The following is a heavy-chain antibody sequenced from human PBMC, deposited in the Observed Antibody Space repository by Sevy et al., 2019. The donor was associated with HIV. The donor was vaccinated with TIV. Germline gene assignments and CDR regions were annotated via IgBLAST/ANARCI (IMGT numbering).Heavy chain of an antibody. CDR1: VFTFSSYA. Sequence: GGSLRLSCAASVFTFSSYAMSWVRQAPGKGLEWVSAITASGGSTYYADSVKGRFTISRDNSRNTLYLQMNSLRAEDSAVYYCAKERPVAVAGYWGQGTLVTVSS. V-gene: IGHV3-23*01. J-gene: IGHJ4*02. D-gene: IGHD6-19*01. CDR2: ITASGGST. CDR3: AKERPVAVAGY.